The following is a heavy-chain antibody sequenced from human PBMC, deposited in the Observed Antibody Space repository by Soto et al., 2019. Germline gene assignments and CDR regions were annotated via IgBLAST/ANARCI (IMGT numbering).Heavy chain of an antibody. J-gene: IGHJ4*02. Sequence: QVQLVESGGGVVQPGRSLRLSCAASGFTFSSYAMHWVHQAPGKGLEWVAVISYDGSNKYYADSVKGRFTISRDNSKNTLYLQMNSLRAEDTAVYYCARDRDIAAAIDYWGQGTLVTVSS. D-gene: IGHD6-13*01. CDR2: ISYDGSNK. CDR3: ARDRDIAAAIDY. V-gene: IGHV3-30-3*01. CDR1: GFTFSSYA.